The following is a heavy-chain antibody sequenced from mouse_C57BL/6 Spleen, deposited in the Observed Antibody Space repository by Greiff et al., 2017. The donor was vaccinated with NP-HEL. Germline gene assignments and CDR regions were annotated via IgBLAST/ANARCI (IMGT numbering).Heavy chain of an antibody. CDR1: GYAFSSYW. J-gene: IGHJ2*01. D-gene: IGHD2-14*01. Sequence: VQLQQSGAELVKPGASVKISCKASGYAFSSYWMNWVKQRPGKGLEWIGQIYPGDGDTNYNGKFKGKATLTADDASSSAYMQLNSLTSEDSAFYFCARMGVPYFDYWGQGTTLTVSS. CDR2: IYPGDGDT. CDR3: ARMGVPYFDY. V-gene: IGHV1-80*01.